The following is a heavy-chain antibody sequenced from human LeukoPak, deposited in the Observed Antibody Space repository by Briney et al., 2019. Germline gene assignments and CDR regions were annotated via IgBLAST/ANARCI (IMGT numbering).Heavy chain of an antibody. J-gene: IGHJ4*02. D-gene: IGHD3-10*01. Sequence: GGSLRLSCAASGFTFSSYGMHWVRQAPGKGLEWVAVIWYDGSNKYYADSVKGRFTISRDNSKNTLYLQMNSLRAEDTAVYYCARGGITMVRGVIISFDYWGQGTLVTVSS. V-gene: IGHV3-33*01. CDR1: GFTFSSYG. CDR2: IWYDGSNK. CDR3: ARGGITMVRGVIISFDY.